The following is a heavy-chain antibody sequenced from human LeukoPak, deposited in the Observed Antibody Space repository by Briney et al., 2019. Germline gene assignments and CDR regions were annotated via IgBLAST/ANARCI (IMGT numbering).Heavy chain of an antibody. CDR3: ARGHSRDFGVVILGMDV. CDR1: GGTFSSYA. Sequence: SVKVSCKASGGTFSSYAISWVRQAPGQGLEWMGGIIPIFGTANYAQKFQGRVTITADESTSTAYMELSSLRSEDTAVYYCARGHSRDFGVVILGMDVWGQGTTVTVSS. V-gene: IGHV1-69*13. CDR2: IIPIFGTA. D-gene: IGHD3-3*01. J-gene: IGHJ6*02.